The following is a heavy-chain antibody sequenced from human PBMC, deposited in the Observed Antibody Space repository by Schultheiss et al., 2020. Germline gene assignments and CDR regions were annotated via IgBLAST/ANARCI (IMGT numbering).Heavy chain of an antibody. CDR1: GFTFSSYW. CDR2: TYSSGST. Sequence: GGSLRLSCAASGFTFSSYWMHWVRQAPGKGLEWVSVTYSSGSTFYADSVKGRFTISRDNSKSTVYLQMNSLRAEDTAVYYCARQSDRYYYGSGSGVNWFDPWGQGTLVTVSS. D-gene: IGHD3-10*01. CDR3: ARQSDRYYYGSGSGVNWFDP. V-gene: IGHV3-66*02. J-gene: IGHJ5*02.